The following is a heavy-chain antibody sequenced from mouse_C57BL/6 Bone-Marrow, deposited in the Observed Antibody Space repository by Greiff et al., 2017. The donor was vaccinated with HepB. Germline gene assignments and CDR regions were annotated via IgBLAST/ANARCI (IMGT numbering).Heavy chain of an antibody. J-gene: IGHJ4*01. CDR3: EIYYSSMDY. CDR1: GFTFSSYT. CDR2: ISGGGGNT. V-gene: IGHV5-9*01. D-gene: IGHD2-12*01. Sequence: VQLKESGGGLVKPGGSLKLSCAASGFTFSSYTMSWVRQTPEKRLEWVATISGGGGNTYYPDSVKGRFTISKDNAKNTLYLQMSRLRSEDTALYCCEIYYSSMDYGGQGTSVTVSA.